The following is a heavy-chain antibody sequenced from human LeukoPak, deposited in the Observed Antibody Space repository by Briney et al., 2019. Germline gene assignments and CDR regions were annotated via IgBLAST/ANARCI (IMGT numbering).Heavy chain of an antibody. CDR2: IYYSGST. CDR1: GGSISSNSYY. CDR3: ARPHIYDFWSGYSNWFDP. Sequence: SETLSLTCTVSGGSISSNSYYWGWIRQPPGKGLEWIGSIYYSGSTYYNPSLKSRVPISVDTSKNQFSLKLSSVTAADTAVYYCARPHIYDFWSGYSNWFDPWGQGTLVTVSS. J-gene: IGHJ5*02. V-gene: IGHV4-39*01. D-gene: IGHD3-3*01.